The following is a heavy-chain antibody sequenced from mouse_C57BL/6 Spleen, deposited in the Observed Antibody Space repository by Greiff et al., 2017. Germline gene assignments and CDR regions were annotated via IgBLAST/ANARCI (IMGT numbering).Heavy chain of an antibody. CDR1: GYTFTDYE. V-gene: IGHV1-15*01. J-gene: IGHJ3*01. CDR2: IDPETGGT. Sequence: QVQLKESGAELVRPGASVTLSCKASGYTFTDYEMHWVKQTPVPGLEWIGAIDPETGGTAYNQKFKGKAILTADKSSSTAYMELRSLTSEDSAVYYCTRGFSFAYWGQGTLVTVSA. CDR3: TRGFSFAY.